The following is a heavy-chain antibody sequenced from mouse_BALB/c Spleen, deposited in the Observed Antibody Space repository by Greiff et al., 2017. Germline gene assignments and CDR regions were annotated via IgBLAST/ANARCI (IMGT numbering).Heavy chain of an antibody. D-gene: IGHD2-1*01. Sequence: EVQLVESGGGLVKPGGSLKLSCAASGFTFSSYTMSWVRQTPEKRLEWVAYISNGGGSTYYPDTVKGRFTISRDNAKNTLYLQMSSLKSEDTAMYYCARQKYGNYPYAMDYWGQGTSVTVSS. CDR2: ISNGGGST. V-gene: IGHV5-12-2*01. CDR1: GFTFSSYT. J-gene: IGHJ4*01. CDR3: ARQKYGNYPYAMDY.